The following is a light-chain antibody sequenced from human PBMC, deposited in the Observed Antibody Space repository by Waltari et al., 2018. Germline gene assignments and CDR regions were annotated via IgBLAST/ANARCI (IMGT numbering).Light chain of an antibody. J-gene: IGLJ2*01. Sequence: QPALTQPASVSGSPGQSITISCTGLGSDVAAYNYVSWYQQHPGKAPKLMIYDVINRPSGVSDRFSGSKSGSTASLTISGLQAEDEADYYCSSYAGRSTKIFGGGTKLTVL. CDR2: DVI. CDR1: GSDVAAYNY. V-gene: IGLV2-14*03. CDR3: SSYAGRSTKI.